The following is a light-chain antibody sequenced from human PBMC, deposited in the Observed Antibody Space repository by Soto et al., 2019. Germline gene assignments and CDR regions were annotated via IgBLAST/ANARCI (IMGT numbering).Light chain of an antibody. CDR3: ASYAGSRTYV. J-gene: IGLJ1*01. CDR2: EVT. Sequence: QSVLAQPASVSGSPGQSVTISCSGSDIGNYNLVSWYQHLPGRAPKLLIFEVTMRPSGISDRFSGSKSASTASRTIPGLQAEDEGDSYCASYAGSRTYVFGSGTKVTVL. CDR1: SDIGNYNL. V-gene: IGLV2-23*02.